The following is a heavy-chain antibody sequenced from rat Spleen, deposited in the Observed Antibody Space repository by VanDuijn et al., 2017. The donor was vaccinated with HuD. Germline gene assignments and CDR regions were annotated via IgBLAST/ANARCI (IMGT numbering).Heavy chain of an antibody. D-gene: IGHD4-4*01. CDR2: IVYDGSRT. CDR3: AVAGFGY. V-gene: IGHV5S10*01. J-gene: IGHJ2*01. Sequence: EVQLVESGGGLVQPGRSMKLSCAASGFTFSNYYMAWVRQAPTKGLEWVATIVYDGSRTYFRDSVKGRFTISRDNAENTVYLQMNSLRSEDTATYYCAVAGFGYWGQGVMVTVSS. CDR1: GFTFSNYY.